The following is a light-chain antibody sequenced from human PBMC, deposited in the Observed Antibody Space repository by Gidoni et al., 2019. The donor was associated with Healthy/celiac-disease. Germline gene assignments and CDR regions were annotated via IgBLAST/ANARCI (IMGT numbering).Light chain of an antibody. V-gene: IGKV4-1*01. CDR2: WAS. Sequence: DIVMTQSPDSLAVSLGERDTINCKSSQSVLYSSNNKNYLTWYQQKPGQPPKLLIYWASTRESGVPDRFSGSGSGTDFTITISSLQAEDVAVYYCQQYYSTPLTFGGGTKVEIK. J-gene: IGKJ4*01. CDR1: QSVLYSSNNKNY. CDR3: QQYYSTPLT.